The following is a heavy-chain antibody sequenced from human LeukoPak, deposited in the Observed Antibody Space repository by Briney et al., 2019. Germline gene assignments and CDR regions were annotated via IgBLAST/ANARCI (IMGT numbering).Heavy chain of an antibody. CDR2: IETKTDGGTT. V-gene: IGHV3-15*04. CDR3: TTPSGSAAYYYNAFDI. Sequence: KPGGSLRLSCAASGFSFSNAWMSWVRQAPGKGLEWVGRIETKTDGGTTDYAAPVKGRFTISRDDSKNTLYLQMNSLKTEDTAVYYCTTPSGSAAYYYNAFDIWGQGTMVTVSS. D-gene: IGHD3-10*01. J-gene: IGHJ3*02. CDR1: GFSFSNAW.